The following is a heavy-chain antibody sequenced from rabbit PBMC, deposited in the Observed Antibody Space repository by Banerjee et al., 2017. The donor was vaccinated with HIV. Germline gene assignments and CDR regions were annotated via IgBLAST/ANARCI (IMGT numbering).Heavy chain of an antibody. D-gene: IGHD4-1*01. V-gene: IGHV1S40*01. CDR3: AREVPSGWGAFDL. J-gene: IGHJ3*01. Sequence: QSLEESGGDLVKPGASLTLTCTASGFSFSSIYYMCWVRQAPGKGLEWIACIFGGSVGSTYYANWAKGRFTISKTSSTTVTLQMTSLTAADTATYFCAREVPSGWGAFDLWGQGTLVTVS. CDR2: IFGGSVGST. CDR1: GFSFSSIYY.